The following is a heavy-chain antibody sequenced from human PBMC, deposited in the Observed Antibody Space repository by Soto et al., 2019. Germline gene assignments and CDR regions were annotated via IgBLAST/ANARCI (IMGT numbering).Heavy chain of an antibody. CDR2: IKSDGSTT. J-gene: IGHJ5*01. CDR3: ASLNGDDYHGSWFDS. D-gene: IGHD4-17*01. V-gene: IGHV3-74*01. Sequence: EVSLVESGGGLVQPGGSLRLSCVASKFTFSSYWMHWVRQAPGKGLVWVSRIKSDGSTTTYADSVKGRFTISRDNAKNTLYLQMNSLRVEDTAVYYCASLNGDDYHGSWFDSWGQGTLVTVSS. CDR1: KFTFSSYW.